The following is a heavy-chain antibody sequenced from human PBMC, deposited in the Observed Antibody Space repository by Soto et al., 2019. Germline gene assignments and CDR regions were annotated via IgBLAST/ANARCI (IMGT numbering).Heavy chain of an antibody. CDR1: GFTFSSYS. V-gene: IGHV3-21*06. D-gene: IGHD1-1*01. Sequence: GGSLRLSCAASGFTFSSYSFNWVRQAPGKGLEWVSIITPTSTFISYADSVRGRFTISRDNAKNSLYLQMDSLGAGDTAVYYCARARGNDWYEDYWGQGTLVTVSS. J-gene: IGHJ4*02. CDR3: ARARGNDWYEDY. CDR2: ITPTSTFI.